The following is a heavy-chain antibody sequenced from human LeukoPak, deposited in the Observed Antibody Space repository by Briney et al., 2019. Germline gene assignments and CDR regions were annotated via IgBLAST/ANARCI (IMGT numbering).Heavy chain of an antibody. Sequence: SETLSLTCAVYGGSFSGYYWSWIRKPPGKGLEWIGEINHSGSTNYNPSLKSRVTISVDTSKNQFSLKLSSATAADTAVYYCARGGDSSGYPFDYWGQGTLVTVSS. CDR3: ARGGDSSGYPFDY. CDR2: INHSGST. J-gene: IGHJ4*02. D-gene: IGHD3-22*01. CDR1: GGSFSGYY. V-gene: IGHV4-34*01.